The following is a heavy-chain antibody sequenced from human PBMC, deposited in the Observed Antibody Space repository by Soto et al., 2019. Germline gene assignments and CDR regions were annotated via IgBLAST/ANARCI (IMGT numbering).Heavy chain of an antibody. CDR3: ARERITMVRGVKSNWFDP. CDR2: IYYSGST. V-gene: IGHV4-31*11. CDR1: GGSIISGDYY. Sequence: PSETLSLTCDVSGGSIISGDYYWSWIRQPPGKGLEWIGYIYYSGSTYYNPSLKSRVTISVDTSKNQFSLKLSSVTAADTAVYYCARERITMVRGVKSNWFDPWGQGTLDTVSS. D-gene: IGHD3-10*01. J-gene: IGHJ5*02.